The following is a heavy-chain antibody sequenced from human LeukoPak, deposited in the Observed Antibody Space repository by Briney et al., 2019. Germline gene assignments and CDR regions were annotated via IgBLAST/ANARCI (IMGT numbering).Heavy chain of an antibody. CDR1: GFSFGSYG. D-gene: IGHD3-22*01. CDR2: IWYDVNNK. CDR3: AKDGSSGHYSLDY. V-gene: IGHV3-33*06. J-gene: IGHJ4*02. Sequence: SGRSLRLSCAASGFSFGSYGMHWVRQAPGKGLEWVAVIWYDVNNKYYADSVKGRFTISRDNSKNTLYLQMNSLRAEDTAVYYCAKDGSSGHYSLDYWGQGTLVTVSS.